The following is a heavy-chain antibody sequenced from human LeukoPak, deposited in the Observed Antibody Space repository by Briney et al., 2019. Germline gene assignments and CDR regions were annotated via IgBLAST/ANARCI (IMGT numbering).Heavy chain of an antibody. CDR1: GGSITSYY. J-gene: IGHJ4*01. D-gene: IGHD6-19*01. V-gene: IGHV4-59*01. Sequence: SGTLSLTCTLSGGSITSYYWSWIRHPPGQGLEWIGYIYYSGSTNYNPSLKSRVTISVDTSKNQSSLKLSSVTAADTAVYYCARHIAVAGTFFDYWGHGTLVTASS. CDR2: IYYSGST. CDR3: ARHIAVAGTFFDY.